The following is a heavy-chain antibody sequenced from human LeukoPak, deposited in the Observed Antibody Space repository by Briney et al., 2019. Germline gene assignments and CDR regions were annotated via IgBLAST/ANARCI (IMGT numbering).Heavy chain of an antibody. CDR3: ARGDYGDYSFYWYFDL. D-gene: IGHD4-17*01. Sequence: SETLSLTCAVYGGSFSGYYWSWIRQSPGKGLEWIGEINHSGSTNYNPSLKSRVTISVDTSKNHFSLKLSSVTAADTAVYYCARGDYGDYSFYWYFDLWGRGTLVTVSS. J-gene: IGHJ2*01. V-gene: IGHV4-34*01. CDR1: GGSFSGYY. CDR2: INHSGST.